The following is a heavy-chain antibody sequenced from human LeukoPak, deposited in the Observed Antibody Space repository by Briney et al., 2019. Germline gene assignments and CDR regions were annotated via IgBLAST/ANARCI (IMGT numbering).Heavy chain of an antibody. CDR3: ATFRGDGSPVGVVV. Sequence: ASVKVSCKASGYTFTSYGISWVRQAPGQGLEWMGWISAYNGNTNYAQKLQGRVTMTTDTSTSTAYMELRSLRSDDTAVYYYATFRGDGSPVGVVVWRKGTTVTVSS. D-gene: IGHD5-24*01. J-gene: IGHJ6*04. CDR2: ISAYNGNT. CDR1: GYTFTSYG. V-gene: IGHV1-18*01.